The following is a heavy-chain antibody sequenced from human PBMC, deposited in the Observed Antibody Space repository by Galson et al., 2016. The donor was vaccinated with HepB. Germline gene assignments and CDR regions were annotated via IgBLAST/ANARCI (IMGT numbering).Heavy chain of an antibody. CDR3: ARGQLGPTPPSEY. Sequence: SVKVSCKASGYTFTTYYMHWVRQAPGQGLEWMGLIKPYNGDTSYAQKFQDRVTVTRDTSASAVYMELSSLRSDDTAVYYCARGQLGPTPPSEYWGQGTLVTVSS. J-gene: IGHJ4*02. D-gene: IGHD1-26*01. CDR2: IKPYNGDT. V-gene: IGHV1-46*01. CDR1: GYTFTTYY.